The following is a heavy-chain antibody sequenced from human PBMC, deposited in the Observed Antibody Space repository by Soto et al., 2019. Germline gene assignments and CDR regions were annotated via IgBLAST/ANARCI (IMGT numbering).Heavy chain of an antibody. CDR1: GGSFSGYY. CDR2: ISYSGST. D-gene: IGHD3-22*01. Sequence: PSETLSLTCAVYGGSFSGYYWTWIRQSPGKGLEWIGQISYSGSTNYNPSLKSRVFISIGTSNNQFFLELTSVTAADTAVYYCAREHNYYDSSGPRVYWGQGTLVTVSS. J-gene: IGHJ4*02. V-gene: IGHV4-34*01. CDR3: AREHNYYDSSGPRVY.